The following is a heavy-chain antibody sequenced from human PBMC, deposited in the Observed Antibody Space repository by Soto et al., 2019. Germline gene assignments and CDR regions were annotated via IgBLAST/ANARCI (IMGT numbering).Heavy chain of an antibody. J-gene: IGHJ4*02. V-gene: IGHV4-31*03. D-gene: IGHD6-19*01. CDR1: GGSISSGGYY. CDR3: ASQATGWYPDY. CDR2: IYDSGST. Sequence: QVELQESGPGLVKPSQTLSLTCTVSGGSISSGGYYWSWVRQHPGKGLEWIGYIYDSGSTYYNPSLKSRVTISIDTSKNQFSLKLTSVTAADTAVYYCASQATGWYPDYWGQGTLVIVSS.